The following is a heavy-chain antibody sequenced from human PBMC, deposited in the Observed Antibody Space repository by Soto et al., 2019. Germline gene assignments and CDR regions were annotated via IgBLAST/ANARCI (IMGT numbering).Heavy chain of an antibody. CDR1: GGTFTTYD. V-gene: IGHV1-69*06. D-gene: IGHD6-19*01. Sequence: QVQLVQSGAEVRKPGSSVKVSCKASGGTFTTYDISWVRQAPGQGLEWMGGIIPLFDATKYAQKFQGRVTITADKSTGTAYMELSSLRSEDTAMYYFARDRSSSWYNGTFDLDSWGQGTLVTVSS. J-gene: IGHJ4*02. CDR2: IIPLFDAT. CDR3: ARDRSSSWYNGTFDLDS.